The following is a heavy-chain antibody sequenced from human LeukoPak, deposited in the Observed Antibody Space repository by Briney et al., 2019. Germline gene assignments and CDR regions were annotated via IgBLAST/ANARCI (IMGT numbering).Heavy chain of an antibody. V-gene: IGHV3-53*01. CDR1: GFTVSSNY. J-gene: IGHJ6*03. CDR3: ASTQAPAAIGRYYYYMDV. CDR2: IYSGGST. D-gene: IGHD2-2*01. Sequence: PGGSLRLSCAASGFTVSSNYMSWVRQAPGKGLEWVSVIYSGGSTYYADSVKGRFTISRDNSKNTLYLQMNSLRAEDTAVYYCASTQAPAAIGRYYYYMDVWGKGTTVTVSS.